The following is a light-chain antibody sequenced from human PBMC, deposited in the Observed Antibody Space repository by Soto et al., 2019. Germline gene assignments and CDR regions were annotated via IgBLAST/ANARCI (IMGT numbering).Light chain of an antibody. CDR1: QSVSSY. J-gene: IGKJ4*01. Sequence: EIVLTQSPATLSLSPGERATLSCRASQSVSSYLAWYQQKPGQAPRLLIYDASNRATGIPARFSGSGSGTDFTLTISSLEPEDFAVYYCQQRSNWPPALTFGRGTKVAIK. CDR2: DAS. V-gene: IGKV3-11*01. CDR3: QQRSNWPPALT.